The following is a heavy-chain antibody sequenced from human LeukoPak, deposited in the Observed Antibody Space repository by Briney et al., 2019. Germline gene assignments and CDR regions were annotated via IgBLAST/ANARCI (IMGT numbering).Heavy chain of an antibody. CDR1: GGSFSGYY. CDR3: ARRKGYSSSLDY. D-gene: IGHD6-6*01. J-gene: IGHJ4*02. V-gene: IGHV4-34*01. Sequence: PSETLSLTCAVYGGSFSGYYWSWIRQPPGKGLEWIGEINHSGSTNYNPSLKSRVTISVDTSKNQFSLKLSSVTAADTAVYYCARRKGYSSSLDYWGQGTLVTVSS. CDR2: INHSGST.